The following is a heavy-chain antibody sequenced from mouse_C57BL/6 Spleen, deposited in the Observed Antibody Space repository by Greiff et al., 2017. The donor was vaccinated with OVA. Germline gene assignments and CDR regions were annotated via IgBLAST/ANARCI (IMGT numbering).Heavy chain of an antibody. CDR1: GYTFTSYW. V-gene: IGHV1-74*01. CDR3: AISYVRKYAMDY. Sequence: VQLQQPGAELVKPGASVKVSCKASGYTFTSYWMHWVKQRPGPGLEWIGRIHPSDSDTNYNQKFKGKATLTVDKSSSTAYMKLSSLTSEDSAVYDCAISYVRKYAMDYWGQGTSVTVSS. CDR2: IHPSDSDT. J-gene: IGHJ4*01. D-gene: IGHD1-1*01.